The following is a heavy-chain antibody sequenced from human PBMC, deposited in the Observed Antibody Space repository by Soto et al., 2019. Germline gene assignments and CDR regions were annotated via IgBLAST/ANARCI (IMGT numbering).Heavy chain of an antibody. CDR1: GFTFSSYW. D-gene: IGHD3-10*01. CDR3: EKTSRGGAPAPGEDY. Sequence: EVQLVESGGGLVQPGGSLRLSCAASGFTFSSYWMHWVRQAPGKGLVWVSRINSDGSSTSYADSVKGRFTISRDNAKNTLYLKMNSRRAEDTAVYYCEKTSRGGAPAPGEDYGGQGTLVTVSS. J-gene: IGHJ4*02. CDR2: INSDGSST. V-gene: IGHV3-74*01.